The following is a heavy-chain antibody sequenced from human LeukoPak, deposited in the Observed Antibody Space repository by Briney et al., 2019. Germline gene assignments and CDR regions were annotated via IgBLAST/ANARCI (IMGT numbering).Heavy chain of an antibody. CDR3: ARGDFREGQPFEY. D-gene: IGHD5-24*01. Sequence: ASVKVSCKASGYTFSDYYMHWVRQAPGQGLVYMGWVNPGSGGTNYAQNFQGRVTMTRDTSITTAYMELSRLTSDDTAVYYCARGDFREGQPFEYWGQGALVTVSS. V-gene: IGHV1-2*02. CDR2: VNPGSGGT. CDR1: GYTFSDYY. J-gene: IGHJ4*02.